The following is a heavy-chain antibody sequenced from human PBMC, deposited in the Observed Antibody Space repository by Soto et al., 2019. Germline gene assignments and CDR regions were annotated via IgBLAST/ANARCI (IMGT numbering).Heavy chain of an antibody. CDR3: ARDFAYFDY. CDR2: VYHTGRT. V-gene: IGHV4-61*01. J-gene: IGHJ4*02. D-gene: IGHD3-3*01. CDR1: GGSFKSGSYS. Sequence: SETLSLTCTVSGGSFKSGSYSWSWIRQPPGKGLEWIGYVYHTGRTSYNPSLESRVSISMDTSKNQFSLNLDSVTAADTAVYFCARDFAYFDYWGQGTLVTVSS.